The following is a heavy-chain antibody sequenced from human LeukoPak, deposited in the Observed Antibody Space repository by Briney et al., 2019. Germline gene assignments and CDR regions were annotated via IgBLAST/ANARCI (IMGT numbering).Heavy chain of an antibody. Sequence: GGSLRPSCAASGFTFSSYWMHWVRQAPGKGLVWVSRINTDGSSTSYADSVKGRFTISRDNAKNTLYLQMNSLRAEDTAVYYCARFHLEWLTLDYWGQGTLVTVSS. CDR1: GFTFSSYW. CDR2: INTDGSST. CDR3: ARFHLEWLTLDY. V-gene: IGHV3-74*01. D-gene: IGHD3-3*01. J-gene: IGHJ4*02.